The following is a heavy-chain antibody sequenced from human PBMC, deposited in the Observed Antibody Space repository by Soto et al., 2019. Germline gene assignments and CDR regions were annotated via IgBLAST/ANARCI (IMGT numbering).Heavy chain of an antibody. CDR2: VNADGGT. V-gene: IGHV3-23*01. Sequence: EVQVLESGGGLVQPGGSLRLSCEGSGFTVSSHAMTWIRQAPGKGPEWFSTVNADGGTYYADSVKGRFAMSRDTSENTLYLQMNSLGAEDTAAYYCAPHVSCSGGSCQYDAFAIRGQGTMVTVSS. CDR1: GFTVSSHA. J-gene: IGHJ3*02. CDR3: APHVSCSGGSCQYDAFAI. D-gene: IGHD2-15*01.